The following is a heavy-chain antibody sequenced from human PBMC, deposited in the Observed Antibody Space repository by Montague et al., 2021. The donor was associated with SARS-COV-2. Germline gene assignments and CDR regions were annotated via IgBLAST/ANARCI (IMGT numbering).Heavy chain of an antibody. V-gene: IGHV4-31*03. Sequence: TLSLTCTVSGGSISSGGFYWTWIRQHPGKGLEWIGYIYYSGITYYNPSLKSRVSISLDRSKNQFSLNVRSVTAADTAVYYCARGAGYSSSWYLAFEIWGQGTMVTVSS. J-gene: IGHJ3*02. CDR3: ARGAGYSSSWYLAFEI. D-gene: IGHD6-13*01. CDR1: GGSISSGGFY. CDR2: IYYSGIT.